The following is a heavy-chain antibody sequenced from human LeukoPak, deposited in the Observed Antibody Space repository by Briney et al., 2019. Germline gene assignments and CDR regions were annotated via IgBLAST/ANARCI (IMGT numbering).Heavy chain of an antibody. V-gene: IGHV3-23*01. CDR1: GFTFSTYS. CDR2: INDRGGYT. J-gene: IGHJ4*02. Sequence: GGSLRLSCVASGFTFSTYSMAWVRQAPGKGLEWVSVINDRGGYTVYADSVKGRLTISRDNFENTLSLQMNSLRAEDTAVYYCAREGDRGIEVADYFDHWGQGTLVTVS. CDR3: AREGDRGIEVADYFDH. D-gene: IGHD6-19*01.